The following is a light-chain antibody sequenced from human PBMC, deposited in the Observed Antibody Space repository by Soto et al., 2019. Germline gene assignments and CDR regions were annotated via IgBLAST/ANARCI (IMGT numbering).Light chain of an antibody. V-gene: IGKV1-5*01. CDR1: QNINNW. CDR3: QQYSTYPLP. Sequence: DIQVTQSPSTLSASVGDRVTITCRASQNINNWLAWYQQKPGKAPKFLIYDASSLESGVPSRFSGSGSGTEFTLTISNLQPDDSATYYCQQYSTYPLPFGQGTKLEIK. CDR2: DAS. J-gene: IGKJ2*01.